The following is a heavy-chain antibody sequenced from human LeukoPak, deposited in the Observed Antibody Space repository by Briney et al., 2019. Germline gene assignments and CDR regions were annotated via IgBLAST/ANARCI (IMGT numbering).Heavy chain of an antibody. CDR3: ARDPRHKYGNFDN. CDR2: VSPYNENT. D-gene: IGHD2/OR15-2a*01. Sequence: ASVKVSCKTSGYNFAIYGIAWVRQAPGQGLEWMGWVSPYNENTTSAQKFQGRLTMTTDTSTSTAYMDLRSLRSDDTAVYYCARDPRHKYGNFDNWGQGTLVTVSS. CDR1: GYNFAIYG. J-gene: IGHJ4*02. V-gene: IGHV1-18*01.